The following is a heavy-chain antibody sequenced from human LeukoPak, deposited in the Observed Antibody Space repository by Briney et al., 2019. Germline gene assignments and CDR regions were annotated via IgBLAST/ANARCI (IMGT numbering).Heavy chain of an antibody. D-gene: IGHD5-12*01. V-gene: IGHV4-39*07. CDR3: ARTRRFRWWLREHGIFDY. J-gene: IGHJ4*02. CDR1: GGSISTSNYY. CDR2: INHSGST. Sequence: SETLSLTCTVSGGSISTSNYYWGWIRQPPGKGLEWIGEINHSGSTNYNPSLKSRVTISVDTSKNQFSLKLSSVTAADTAVYYCARTRRFRWWLREHGIFDYWGQGTLVTVSS.